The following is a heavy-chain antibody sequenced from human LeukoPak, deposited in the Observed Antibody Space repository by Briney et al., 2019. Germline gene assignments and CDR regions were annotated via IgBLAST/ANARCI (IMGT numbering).Heavy chain of an antibody. D-gene: IGHD1-26*01. CDR2: IYYTGTS. J-gene: IGHJ5*02. CDR3: AREAIVGGTPSWFDP. V-gene: IGHV4-39*07. CDR1: GASISTTNYY. Sequence: PSETLSLTCTVSGASISTTNYYWGRIRQPPGKDLEWIGSIYYTGTSYYNPSLKSRVTMSVDTSKNRFSLKLTSVTAADTAIYYCAREAIVGGTPSWFDPWGQGSLVTVSS.